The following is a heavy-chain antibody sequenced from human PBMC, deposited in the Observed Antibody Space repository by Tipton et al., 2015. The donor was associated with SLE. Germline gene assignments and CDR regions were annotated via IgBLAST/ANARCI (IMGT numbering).Heavy chain of an antibody. Sequence: QVQLVQSGPEVKKPGASVKVSCKASGYSFTNYAVNWVRQAPGQRFEWMGRINAGNGDTKYSENLQGRVRITRNTSARTAYLEISSLRSEDTAVYYCATVGIAAPYWGQGTLVTVSS. V-gene: IGHV1-3*01. CDR1: GYSFTNYA. CDR3: ATVGIAAPY. J-gene: IGHJ4*02. D-gene: IGHD6-6*01. CDR2: INAGNGDT.